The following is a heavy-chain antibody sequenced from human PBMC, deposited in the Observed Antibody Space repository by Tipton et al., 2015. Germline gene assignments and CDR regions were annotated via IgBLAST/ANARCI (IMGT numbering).Heavy chain of an antibody. CDR2: IFHAGTT. J-gene: IGHJ4*02. V-gene: IGHV4-4*02. D-gene: IGHD3-3*02. CDR3: THYIYGVAPSGVY. CDR1: GASISSNNW. Sequence: TLSLTCGVSGASISSNNWWSWVRQPPGKGLEWIGEIFHAGTTNYNPSLKGRVTISVDKSKNQFSLRLTSVTAADTAVYYCTHYIYGVAPSGVYWGQGTLVTVSS.